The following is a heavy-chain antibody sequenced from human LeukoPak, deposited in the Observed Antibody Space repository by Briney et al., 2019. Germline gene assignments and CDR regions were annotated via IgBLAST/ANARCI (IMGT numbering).Heavy chain of an antibody. CDR3: ARRDSSSWYYFDY. D-gene: IGHD6-13*01. CDR1: GYTFTSYG. J-gene: IGHJ4*02. CDR2: ISAYNGNT. Sequence: ASVKVSCKASGYTFTSYGISWVRQAPGQGLEWMGWISAYNGNTNCAQKLQGRVTITADESTSTAYMELSSLRSEDTAVYYCARRDSSSWYYFDYWGQGTLVTVSS. V-gene: IGHV1-18*01.